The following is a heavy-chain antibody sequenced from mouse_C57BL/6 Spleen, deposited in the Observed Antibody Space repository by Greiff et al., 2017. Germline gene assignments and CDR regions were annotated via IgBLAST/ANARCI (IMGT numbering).Heavy chain of an antibody. D-gene: IGHD2-4*01. CDR1: GYTFTSYW. CDR2: IDPSDSYT. V-gene: IGHV1-50*01. Sequence: VQLQQPGAVLVKPGASVKLSCKASGYTFTSYWMQWVKQRPGQGLEWIGEIDPSDSYTNYNQKFKGKATLTVDTSSSTAYMQLSSLTSEDSAVYYCARGDDYEGFAYWGQGTLVTVSA. J-gene: IGHJ3*01. CDR3: ARGDDYEGFAY.